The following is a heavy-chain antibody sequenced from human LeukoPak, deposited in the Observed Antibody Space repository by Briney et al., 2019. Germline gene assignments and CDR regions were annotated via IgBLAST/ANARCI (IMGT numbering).Heavy chain of an antibody. Sequence: PGGSLRLSCAASGFSFSDAWMTWVRQAPGKGLEWVSGIGGSGDGTFYADSVKGRFTISRDISKNTLYLQMNSLRVEDTAMYYCARGGSQPITMHVFDFWGQGTLVPVSS. CDR2: IGGSGDGT. J-gene: IGHJ4*02. D-gene: IGHD3-10*01. CDR1: GFSFSDAW. CDR3: ARGGSQPITMHVFDF. V-gene: IGHV3-23*01.